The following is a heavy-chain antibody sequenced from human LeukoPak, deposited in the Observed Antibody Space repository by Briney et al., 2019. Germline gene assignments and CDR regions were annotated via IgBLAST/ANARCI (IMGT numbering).Heavy chain of an antibody. CDR2: ISNNGGYT. D-gene: IGHD2-15*01. V-gene: IGHV3-23*01. CDR3: AKGILGYCSGGSCYLDY. Sequence: PGGSLRLSCAASGFTFSSSAMSWVRQAPGKGLEWVSAISNNGGYTYYADSVQGRFTISRDNSKSTLCLQMNSLRAEDTAVYYCAKGILGYCSGGSCYLDYWGRGTLVTVSS. CDR1: GFTFSSSA. J-gene: IGHJ4*02.